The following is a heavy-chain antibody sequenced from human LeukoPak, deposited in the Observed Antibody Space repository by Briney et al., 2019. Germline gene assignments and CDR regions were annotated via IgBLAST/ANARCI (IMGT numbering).Heavy chain of an antibody. J-gene: IGHJ4*02. Sequence: GGSLRLSCAASGFTFKSYWMHWVRQAPGKGLVWVSRINSVVSTTSYADSVKGRFTISRDNAKNTLYLQMNSLRAEDTAVYYCAKDQLNRFCSSGSCSITHDSWGQGTLVTVSS. CDR1: GFTFKSYW. CDR2: INSVVSTT. D-gene: IGHD2-15*01. V-gene: IGHV3-74*01. CDR3: AKDQLNRFCSSGSCSITHDS.